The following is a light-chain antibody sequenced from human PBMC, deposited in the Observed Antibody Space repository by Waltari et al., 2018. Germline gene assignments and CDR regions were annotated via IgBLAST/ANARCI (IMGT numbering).Light chain of an antibody. CDR3: QQYNRWPPIT. J-gene: IGKJ2*01. V-gene: IGKV3-15*01. Sequence: EVVMTRSPATLSVSPGERATLSCRASRSISSDLAWYQQKPGQAPRLLIYGASTRAIGIPARFSGSGSGTEFTLTISSLQSEDFAVYYCQQYNRWPPITFGQGTKLEI. CDR1: RSISSD. CDR2: GAS.